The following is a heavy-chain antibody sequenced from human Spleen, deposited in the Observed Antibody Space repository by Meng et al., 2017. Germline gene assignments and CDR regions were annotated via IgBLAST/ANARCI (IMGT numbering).Heavy chain of an antibody. D-gene: IGHD3-22*01. CDR1: GYNFPDYY. CDR2: INTNTGNP. Sequence: QVQLVQSGAEVKKPGASVKVSCKPSGYNFPDYYIHWVRRAPGQGLEWMGWINTNTGNPTYAQGFTGRFVFSLDTSVSTAYLQISSLKAEDSAVYFCARGTRHYYDSSGPDYWGQGTLVTVSS. J-gene: IGHJ4*02. CDR3: ARGTRHYYDSSGPDY. V-gene: IGHV7-4-1*02.